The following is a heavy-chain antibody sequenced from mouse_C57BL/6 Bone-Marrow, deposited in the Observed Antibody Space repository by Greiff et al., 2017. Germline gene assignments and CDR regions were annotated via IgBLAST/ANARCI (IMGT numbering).Heavy chain of an antibody. Sequence: EVKLQQSGPELVKPGASVKISCKASGYTFTDYYMNWVKQSHGKSLEWIGDINPNNGGTSYNQKFKGKATLTVDKSSSTAYMELRSLTSEDSAVYYCARDGYDGDAMDYWGQGTSVTVSS. CDR1: GYTFTDYY. V-gene: IGHV1-26*01. D-gene: IGHD2-2*01. CDR3: ARDGYDGDAMDY. J-gene: IGHJ4*01. CDR2: INPNNGGT.